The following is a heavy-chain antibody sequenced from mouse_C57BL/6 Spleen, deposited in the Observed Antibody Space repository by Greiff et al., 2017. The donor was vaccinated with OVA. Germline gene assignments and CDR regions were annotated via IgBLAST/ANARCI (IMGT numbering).Heavy chain of an antibody. V-gene: IGHV7-3*01. J-gene: IGHJ2*01. CDR2: IRNKANGYTT. Sequence: EVPLVESGGGLVQPGGSLSLSCAASGFTFTDYYMSWVRQPPGKALEWLGFIRNKANGYTTEYSASVKGRFTISRDNSQSILYLQMNALRAEDSATYYCARSNWYFDYWGQGTTLTVSS. D-gene: IGHD4-1*01. CDR1: GFTFTDYY. CDR3: ARSNWYFDY.